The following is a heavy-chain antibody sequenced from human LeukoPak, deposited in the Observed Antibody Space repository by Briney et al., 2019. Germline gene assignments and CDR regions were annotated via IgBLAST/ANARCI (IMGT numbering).Heavy chain of an antibody. CDR1: GFTFSSYA. Sequence: GGSLRLSCAASGFTFSSYAMSWVRQAPGKGLEWVANIKQDGSEKYYVDSVKGRFTISRDNAKNSLYLQMNSLRAEDTAVYYCARERNYGSGKRWFDPWGQGTLVTVSS. D-gene: IGHD3-10*01. CDR3: ARERNYGSGKRWFDP. CDR2: IKQDGSEK. V-gene: IGHV3-7*01. J-gene: IGHJ5*02.